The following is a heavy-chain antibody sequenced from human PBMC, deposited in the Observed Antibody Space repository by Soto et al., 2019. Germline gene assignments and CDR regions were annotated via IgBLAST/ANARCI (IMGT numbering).Heavy chain of an antibody. CDR3: ARSRVVVVAATLGWFDP. J-gene: IGHJ5*02. Sequence: QVQLVQSGAEVKKPGASVKVSCKASGYTFTSYAMHWVRQAPGQRLEWMGWINAGNGNTKYSQKFQDRVTITRDTSASTAYMELSSLRSEDTAVYYCARSRVVVVAATLGWFDPWGQGTLVTVSS. CDR1: GYTFTSYA. V-gene: IGHV1-3*01. D-gene: IGHD2-15*01. CDR2: INAGNGNT.